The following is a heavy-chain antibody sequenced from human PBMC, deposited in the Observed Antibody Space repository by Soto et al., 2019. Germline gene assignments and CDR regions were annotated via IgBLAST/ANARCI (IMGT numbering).Heavy chain of an antibody. CDR2: IYWNDDK. D-gene: IGHD6-13*01. Sequence: QITLKESGPTPVKPTQTLTLTCTFSGFSLSTSGVGVGWIRQPPGKALEWLALIYWNDDKRHSPSLKSRLTITKDTSKNQVFLTMTNMDPVDPATYYCAHRHLYSCSWYVVGWFDPWGQGTLVTVSS. V-gene: IGHV2-5*01. CDR3: AHRHLYSCSWYVVGWFDP. CDR1: GFSLSTSGVG. J-gene: IGHJ5*02.